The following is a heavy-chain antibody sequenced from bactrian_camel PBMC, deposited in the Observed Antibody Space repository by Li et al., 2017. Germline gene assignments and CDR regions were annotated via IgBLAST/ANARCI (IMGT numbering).Heavy chain of an antibody. J-gene: IGHJ4*01. Sequence: HVQLVESGGGSVQAGGSLRLSCVGSGYIDSDYLMGWYRQAAGKQREWVASISTEGITRYTDSVQGRFTVSEDKAEDTVYLIMNFLQPEDTGNYSCKTDSPTYRYCSGRGFVQSQGTQVTVS. D-gene: IGHD2*01. CDR1: GYIDSDYL. CDR2: ISTEGIT. V-gene: IGHV3S53*01.